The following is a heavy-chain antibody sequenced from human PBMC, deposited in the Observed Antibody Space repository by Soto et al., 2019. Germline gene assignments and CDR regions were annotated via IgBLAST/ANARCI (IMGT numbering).Heavy chain of an antibody. CDR3: AKDIKCEDFTYGYFYYGMDV. CDR1: GFTFSDCS. J-gene: IGHJ6*02. CDR2: TSYNGNNK. V-gene: IGHV3-30*18. Sequence: VGSLRLSCAASGFTFSDCSMHWVRQAPGKGLEWVASTSYNGNNKYYGDSVKGRFTISRDNSKNTLHLEMITLRPEDTAVYYCAKDIKCEDFTYGYFYYGMDVWGQGTTVTVSS. D-gene: IGHD3-10*01.